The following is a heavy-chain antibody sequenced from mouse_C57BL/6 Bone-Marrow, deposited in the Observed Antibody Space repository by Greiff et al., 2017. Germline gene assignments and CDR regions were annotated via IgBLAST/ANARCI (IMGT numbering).Heavy chain of an antibody. V-gene: IGHV1-81*01. CDR3: ARGNDGYYGAY. Sequence: VQLKESGAELARPGASVKLSCKASGYTFTSYGISWVKQRTGQGLEWIGEIYPRSGNTYYNEKFKGKATLTADKSSSTAYMELRSLTSEDSAVYFCARGNDGYYGAYWGQGTLVTVSA. D-gene: IGHD2-3*01. CDR1: GYTFTSYG. CDR2: IYPRSGNT. J-gene: IGHJ3*01.